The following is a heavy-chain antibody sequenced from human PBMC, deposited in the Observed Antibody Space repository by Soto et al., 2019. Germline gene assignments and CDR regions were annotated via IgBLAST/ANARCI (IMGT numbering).Heavy chain of an antibody. CDR1: GGTFSSYA. V-gene: IGHV1-69*13. CDR2: VIPIFGTA. J-gene: IGHJ6*02. D-gene: IGHD2-2*01. Sequence: SVKVSCKASGGTFSSYAISWVRQAPGQGLEWMGGVIPIFGTANYAQKFQGRVTITADESTSTAYMELSSLRSEDTAVYYCARALTVPKEMDVWGQGTTVTVSS. CDR3: ARALTVPKEMDV.